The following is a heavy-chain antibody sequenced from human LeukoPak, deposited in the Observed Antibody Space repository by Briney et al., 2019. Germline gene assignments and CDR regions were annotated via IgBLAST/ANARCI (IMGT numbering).Heavy chain of an antibody. V-gene: IGHV3-7*01. CDR1: GFTFSSHR. J-gene: IGHJ4*02. Sequence: GGSLRLSCAASGFTFSSHRMSWVRQAPGKGLEWVANIKKDGSEKYYVDSVKGRFTISRDNAKTSLYLQMNSLRAEDTAVYYCARDLSGITGYTYGRGIDYWGQGTLVAVSS. D-gene: IGHD5-18*01. CDR3: ARDLSGITGYTYGRGIDY. CDR2: IKKDGSEK.